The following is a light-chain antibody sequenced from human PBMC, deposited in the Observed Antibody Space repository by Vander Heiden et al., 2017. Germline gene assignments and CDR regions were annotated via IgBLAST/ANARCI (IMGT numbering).Light chain of an antibody. CDR2: GAS. CDR1: QSVSSN. Sequence: ERVMTQSPATLSVSPGERATLSCRASQSVSSNLAWYQQKPGQTPRLLIYGASTRATGIPDRFSGSGSGTEFTLTIGSLQSEDCAVYYCQQYNNWPLTFGGGTKVEIK. V-gene: IGKV3-15*01. J-gene: IGKJ4*01. CDR3: QQYNNWPLT.